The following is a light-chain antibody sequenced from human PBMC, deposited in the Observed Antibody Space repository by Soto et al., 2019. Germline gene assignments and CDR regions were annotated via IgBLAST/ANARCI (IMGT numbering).Light chain of an antibody. Sequence: IWLTQSPATLSLSPGERATLSCRASQFISSYLAWYQHKPGQAHRLLIYDASTMATGIPARFSGSGSGTEFNLTISSLQSQDFAVYYCQQYNIWPPITFGQGTRLE. V-gene: IGKV3D-15*01. CDR1: QFISSY. J-gene: IGKJ5*01. CDR3: QQYNIWPPIT. CDR2: DAS.